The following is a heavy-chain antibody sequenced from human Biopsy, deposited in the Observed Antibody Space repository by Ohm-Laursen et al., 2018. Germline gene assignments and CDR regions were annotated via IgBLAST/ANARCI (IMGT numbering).Heavy chain of an antibody. CDR2: ISHTGYT. CDR3: ARGSNEYGGLYFPH. D-gene: IGHD4-23*01. J-gene: IGHJ1*01. Sequence: PSDTLSLTCTVSGGSFTGHYWTWIRQPLGKGLEWIGHISHTGYTSYKSSLKSRVTISLDTSRKHFSLRLTSLAAADTAVYYCARGSNEYGGLYFPHWGQGTLVTVSS. V-gene: IGHV4-59*11. CDR1: GGSFTGHY.